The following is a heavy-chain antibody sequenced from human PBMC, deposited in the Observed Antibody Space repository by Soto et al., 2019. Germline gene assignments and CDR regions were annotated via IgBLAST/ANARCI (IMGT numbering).Heavy chain of an antibody. J-gene: IGHJ6*02. CDR3: AKAVGVWFWYGMDV. CDR1: GFTVSSYA. V-gene: IGHV3-23*01. Sequence: EVQLLESGGGLIQPGGSLRLSCIASGFTVSSYAMSWVRQAPGKGLEWVSSISGGGGNSYYADSVKGRVTISRDNSKNTLHLQMNSLRADDTAVYYCAKAVGVWFWYGMDVWGQGTSVTVSS. D-gene: IGHD3-10*01. CDR2: ISGGGGNS.